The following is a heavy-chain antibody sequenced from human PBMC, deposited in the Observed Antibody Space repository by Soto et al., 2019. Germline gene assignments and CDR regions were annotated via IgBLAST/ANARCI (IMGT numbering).Heavy chain of an antibody. CDR1: GFSLSTSGVG. V-gene: IGHV2-5*02. CDR3: AQGLGDLEY. CDR2: IYWDDDK. D-gene: IGHD3-16*01. J-gene: IGHJ4*02. Sequence: QITLKESGPTLVKPTQTLTLTCTFSGFSLSTSGVGVGWIRQPPGKALEWLALIYWDDDKRYSPSLHSRPTLTKGTPKNEVVLKKTNKEPGETATCYCAQGLGDLEYWGQGTLGTVSS.